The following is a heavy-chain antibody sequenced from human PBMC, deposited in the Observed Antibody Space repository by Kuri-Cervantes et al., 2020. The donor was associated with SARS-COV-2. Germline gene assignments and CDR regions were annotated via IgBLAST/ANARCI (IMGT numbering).Heavy chain of an antibody. D-gene: IGHD3-3*01. CDR3: ARVGRFLEWLLSVGGYYYYMDV. CDR1: GCSISSSSYY. Sequence: SETLSLTCTVSGCSISSSSYYWGWIRQPPGKGLEWIGSIYYSGSTYYNPSLKSRVTISVDTSKNQFSLKLSSVTAADTAVYYCARVGRFLEWLLSVGGYYYYMDVWGKGTTVTVSS. J-gene: IGHJ6*03. V-gene: IGHV4-39*07. CDR2: IYYSGST.